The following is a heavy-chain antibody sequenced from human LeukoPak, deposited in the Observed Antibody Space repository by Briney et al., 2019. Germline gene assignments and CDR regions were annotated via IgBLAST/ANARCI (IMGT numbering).Heavy chain of an antibody. CDR2: IYYSGST. J-gene: IGHJ4*02. CDR3: ARVGSSGWSQKYYFDY. D-gene: IGHD6-19*01. CDR1: GGSISSYY. Sequence: KPSETLSLTCTVSGGSISSYYWSWIRQPPGKGLEGIGYIYYSGSTNYNPSLKSRVTISVDTSKNQFSLKLSSVTAADTAVYYCARVGSSGWSQKYYFDYWGQGTLVTVSS. V-gene: IGHV4-59*01.